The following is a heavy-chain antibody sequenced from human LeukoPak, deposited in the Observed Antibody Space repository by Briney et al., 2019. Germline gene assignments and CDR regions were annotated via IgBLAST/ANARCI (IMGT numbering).Heavy chain of an antibody. CDR3: AAAGSHPNSATYYYYYMDV. D-gene: IGHD2-21*01. Sequence: ASVKVSCKASGFTFTSSAVQWVRQARGQRLEWIGWIVVGSGNTNYAQKFQERVTITRDMSTSTAYMELSSLRSEDTAVYYCAAAGSHPNSATYYYYYMDVWGKGTTVTVSS. CDR2: IVVGSGNT. CDR1: GFTFTSSA. V-gene: IGHV1-58*01. J-gene: IGHJ6*03.